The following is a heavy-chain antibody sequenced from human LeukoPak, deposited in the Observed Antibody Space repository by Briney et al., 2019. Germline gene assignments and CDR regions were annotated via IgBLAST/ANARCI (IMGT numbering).Heavy chain of an antibody. CDR3: ARDRDGSGWNY. V-gene: IGHV3-66*01. Sequence: GGSLRLSCAASGFTVSSNYMSWVRQAPGKGLEWVSVIYSGGSTYYADSVKGRFTISRDNSKNTLYLQMNSLRAEDTAVYYCARDRDGSGWNYWGQGTLVTVSS. D-gene: IGHD6-19*01. CDR2: IYSGGST. CDR1: GFTVSSNY. J-gene: IGHJ4*02.